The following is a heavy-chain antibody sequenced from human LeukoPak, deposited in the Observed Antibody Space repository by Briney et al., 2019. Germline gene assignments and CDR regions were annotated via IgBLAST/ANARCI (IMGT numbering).Heavy chain of an antibody. D-gene: IGHD2-15*01. V-gene: IGHV4-34*01. CDR1: GGSFSGYY. J-gene: IGHJ4*02. Sequence: SETLSLTCAVYGGSFSGYYWSWIRQPPGKGLEWIGENNHSGSTNYNPSLKSRVTISVDTSKNQFSLKLSSVTAADTAVYYCARGKYCSGGSCYAIREYYFDYWGQGTLVTVSS. CDR2: NNHSGST. CDR3: ARGKYCSGGSCYAIREYYFDY.